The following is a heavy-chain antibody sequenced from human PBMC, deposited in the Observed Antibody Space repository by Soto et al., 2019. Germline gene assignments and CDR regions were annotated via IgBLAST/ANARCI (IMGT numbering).Heavy chain of an antibody. CDR3: AKDGGGYSLTTVFYYYMDV. Sequence: EVQLVESGGGLVQPGRSLRLSCAASGFTFDEYAMYWVRQVPGKGLEWVSRISWNSGTVGYADSVKGRFTISRDNAKNSLYLQMNSLRAEDTTIYYCAKDGGGYSLTTVFYYYMDVWGKGTTVTVSS. CDR1: GFTFDEYA. CDR2: ISWNSGTV. J-gene: IGHJ6*03. D-gene: IGHD4-17*01. V-gene: IGHV3-9*01.